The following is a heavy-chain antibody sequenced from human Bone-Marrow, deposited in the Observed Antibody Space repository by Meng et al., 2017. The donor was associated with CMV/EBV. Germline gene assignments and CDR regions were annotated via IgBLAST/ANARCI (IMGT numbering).Heavy chain of an antibody. CDR1: GLTFNKAW. D-gene: IGHD4/OR15-4a*01. CDR3: TTDQGRVRF. CDR2: IKTKSAGATT. Sequence: GESLKISCTASGLTFNKAWMSWVRQLPGKGLEWVGRIKTKSAGATTDYAAPVKGRFIISRNDSTNTVYLQINSLKTNDTAVYYCTTDQGRVRFWGHGTLVTVSS. V-gene: IGHV3-15*01. J-gene: IGHJ4*01.